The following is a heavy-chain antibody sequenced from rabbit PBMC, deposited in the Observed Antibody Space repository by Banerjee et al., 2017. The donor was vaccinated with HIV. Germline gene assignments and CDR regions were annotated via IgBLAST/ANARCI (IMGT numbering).Heavy chain of an antibody. CDR2: IYAGSGGST. V-gene: IGHV1S45*01. CDR1: GFSFSVSYW. J-gene: IGHJ4*01. Sequence: QEQLEESGGDLVKPEGSLTLTCTASGFSFSVSYWICWVRQAPGKGLEWIACIYAGSGGSTYYASWAKGRFTGSKTSSTTVTLQMTSLTAADTATYFCARAFSSGWVPYYFSLWGPGTLVTVS. D-gene: IGHD4-1*01. CDR3: ARAFSSGWVPYYFSL.